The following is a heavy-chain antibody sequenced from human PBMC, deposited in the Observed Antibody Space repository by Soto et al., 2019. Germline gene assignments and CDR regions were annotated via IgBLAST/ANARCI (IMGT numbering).Heavy chain of an antibody. D-gene: IGHD3-10*01. CDR2: IDWDDDK. V-gene: IGHV2-70*01. Sequence: SGPTLVNPTQTLTLTCTFSGFSFSTRGMCVSWIRQPPGKALEWLALIDWDDDKNYSRSLKTRLTISKDTSENQVVLTMTNMDPVDTVTYYCARILNYYGSGSYGYYYYGMDVWGQGT. CDR1: GFSFSTRGMC. J-gene: IGHJ6*02. CDR3: ARILNYYGSGSYGYYYYGMDV.